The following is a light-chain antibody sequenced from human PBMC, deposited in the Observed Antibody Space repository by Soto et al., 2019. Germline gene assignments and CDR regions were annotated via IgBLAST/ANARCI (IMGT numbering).Light chain of an antibody. J-gene: IGKJ4*02. Sequence: DIQLTQSPSFLSAFVGDTVTITCRASQAMSTYLAWYQQKPGKVPKLLIRSASTLHSGVPPRFSGGGSGTEFTLTISTLQPDDSGIYYCQQLNGYQLAFGGGTNVELK. CDR3: QQLNGYQLA. CDR2: SAS. CDR1: QAMSTY. V-gene: IGKV1-9*01.